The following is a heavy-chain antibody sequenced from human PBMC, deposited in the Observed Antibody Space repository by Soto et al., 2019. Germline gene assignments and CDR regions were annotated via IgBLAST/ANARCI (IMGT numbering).Heavy chain of an antibody. CDR1: GGSFSGYY. Sequence: QVQLQQWGAGLLKPSETLSLTCAVYGGSFSGYYWSWIRQPPGKGLEWIGEINHSGSTNYNPSLKIRVTISVDTSKNQFSLKLSSVTAADTAVYYCARGPRVIVVVVAATPPRKFDYWGQGTLVTVSS. CDR3: ARGPRVIVVVVAATPPRKFDY. J-gene: IGHJ4*02. V-gene: IGHV4-34*01. D-gene: IGHD2-15*01. CDR2: INHSGST.